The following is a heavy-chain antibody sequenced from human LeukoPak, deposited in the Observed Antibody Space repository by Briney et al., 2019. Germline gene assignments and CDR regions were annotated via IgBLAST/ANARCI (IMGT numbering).Heavy chain of an antibody. CDR1: GFSVSSNY. J-gene: IGHJ4*02. CDR2: IRSGGGI. CDR3: ARDSQKGI. V-gene: IGHV3-66*01. Sequence: QSGGSLRLSCAVSGFSVSSNYMAWVRQGPGKGLEWVSVIRSGGGIYYADSVKGRFTSSRDNSKNTMYLQMNSLRVEDTAVYYCARDSQKGIWGQGTLVTVSS.